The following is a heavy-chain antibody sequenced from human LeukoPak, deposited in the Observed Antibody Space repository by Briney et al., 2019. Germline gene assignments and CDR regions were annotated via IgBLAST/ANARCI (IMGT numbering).Heavy chain of an antibody. V-gene: IGHV4-4*02. D-gene: IGHD2/OR15-2a*01. CDR1: GGSISSTNW. J-gene: IGHJ3*02. CDR2: VNLQGRA. Sequence: PSETLSLTCDVSGGSISSTNWWTLVRQPPGKGLEWIGEVNLQGRANYNPSLHSRVTISVDTSKKQFSLKLNSVTAADTAVYYCARGQAIRISRSISFDIWGQGTMVTVSS. CDR3: ARGQAIRISRSISFDI.